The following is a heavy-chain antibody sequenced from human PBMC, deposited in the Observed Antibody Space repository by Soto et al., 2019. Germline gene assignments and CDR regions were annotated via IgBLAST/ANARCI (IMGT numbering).Heavy chain of an antibody. V-gene: IGHV3-74*01. CDR1: GFTFSSYW. J-gene: IGHJ4*01. Sequence: GGSLRLSCAASGFTFSSYWMHWVRQAPGEGLVWVSRINTDGSSTSYADSVKGRFTISRDNAKNTLYLQMNSLRAEDTAVYYCARDPALGADYWGHGTLVTVSS. CDR3: ARDPALGADY. D-gene: IGHD1-26*01. CDR2: INTDGSST.